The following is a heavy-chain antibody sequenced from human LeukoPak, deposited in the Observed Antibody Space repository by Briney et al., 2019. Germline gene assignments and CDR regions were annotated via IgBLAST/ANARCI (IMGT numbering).Heavy chain of an antibody. CDR3: ARGDYYYYYMDV. V-gene: IGHV4-34*01. CDR1: GGSFSGYY. Sequence: SETLSLTCAVYGGSFSGYYWSWIRQPPGKGLEWIGEINHSGSTNYNPSLKNRVTISVDTSKNQFSLKLSSVTAADTAVYYCARGDYYYYYMDVWGKGTTVTVSS. J-gene: IGHJ6*03. CDR2: INHSGST.